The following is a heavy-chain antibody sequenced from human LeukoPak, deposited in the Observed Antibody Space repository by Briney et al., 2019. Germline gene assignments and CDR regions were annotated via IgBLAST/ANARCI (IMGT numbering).Heavy chain of an antibody. V-gene: IGHV3-23*01. CDR3: AKTWGSGSTSSWYDLIDY. D-gene: IGHD6-13*01. CDR2: LSGSGGYT. J-gene: IGHJ4*02. CDR1: GFTFSSFV. Sequence: PGGSLRLSCAASGFTFSSFVMSWVRQAPGKGLEWVSALSGSGGYTYYADSVKGRFTISRDNSKNTLYLQMTSLRAEDTAVYFCAKTWGSGSTSSWYDLIDYWGQGTLVTVSS.